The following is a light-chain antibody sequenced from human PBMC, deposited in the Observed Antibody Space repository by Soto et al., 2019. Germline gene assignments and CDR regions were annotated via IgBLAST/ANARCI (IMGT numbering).Light chain of an antibody. CDR3: QQYGSSPPIT. CDR2: DAS. J-gene: IGKJ5*01. V-gene: IGKV3-20*01. Sequence: DIVLTQSPVTLSLSPGERATLSCRASQSLNSSYLAWYQQKPGQAPRLLIYDASSRATGIPDRFSGSGSGTDFTLTISRLEPEDSAVYYCQQYGSSPPITFGQGTRLEI. CDR1: QSLNSSY.